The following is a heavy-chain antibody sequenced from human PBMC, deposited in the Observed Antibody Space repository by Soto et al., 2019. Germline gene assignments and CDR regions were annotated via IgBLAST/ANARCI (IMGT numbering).Heavy chain of an antibody. V-gene: IGHV4-31*03. CDR2: IYYSGST. Sequence: ASETLSLTCTVSGGSISSGGYYWSWIRQHPGKGLEWIGYIYYSGSTYYNPSLKSRVTISVDTSKNQFSLKLSSVTAADTAVYYCARSGGGYPLFYYGMDVWGQGTTVTVSS. CDR1: GGSISSGGYY. CDR3: ARSGGGYPLFYYGMDV. J-gene: IGHJ6*02. D-gene: IGHD5-12*01.